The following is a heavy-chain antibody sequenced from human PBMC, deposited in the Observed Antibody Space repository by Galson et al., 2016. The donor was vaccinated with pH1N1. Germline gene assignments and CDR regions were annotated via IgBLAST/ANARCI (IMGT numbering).Heavy chain of an antibody. Sequence: ALVKPTQTLTLTCIFSGFSITNRGEAVGWIRQPPGKALEWLALVYWDDGKFYSRSLQSRLTVTKDTSKNQVVLRMTNMDPVDTGTYYCAHLYYYDTSGFYRYFDYWGQGILVTVSS. CDR1: GFSITNRGEA. D-gene: IGHD3-22*01. V-gene: IGHV2-5*02. CDR3: AHLYYYDTSGFYRYFDY. CDR2: VYWDDGK. J-gene: IGHJ4*02.